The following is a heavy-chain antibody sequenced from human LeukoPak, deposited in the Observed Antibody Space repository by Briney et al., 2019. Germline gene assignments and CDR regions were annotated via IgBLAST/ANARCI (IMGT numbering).Heavy chain of an antibody. CDR2: LHHTGRS. CDR1: GDSISSSSHY. J-gene: IGHJ3*02. Sequence: SETLSLTCTVSGDSISSSSHYWGWLRQPPGKTPKWIGSLHHTGRSYSSAALKSRVNISMDMSKSQFSLKLNSVTAADSGVYYCVAEMTASAAFDIWGRGTLVAVSS. V-gene: IGHV4-39*01. CDR3: VAEMTASAAFDI. D-gene: IGHD2-21*02.